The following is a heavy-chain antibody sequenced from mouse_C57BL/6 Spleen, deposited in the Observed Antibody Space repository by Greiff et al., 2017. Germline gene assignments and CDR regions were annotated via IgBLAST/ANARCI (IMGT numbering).Heavy chain of an antibody. J-gene: IGHJ4*01. D-gene: IGHD2-4*01. CDR3: ARAGLRLETYYAMDY. V-gene: IGHV1-84*01. CDR2: IYPGSGNS. Sequence: QVQLQQSGPELVKPGASVKISCKASGYTFTDYYINWVKQRPGQGLEWIGWIYPGSGNSKYNEKSKGKATLTVYTSSSTDYMQRSSLTSEDSAVYFCARAGLRLETYYAMDYWGQGTSVTVSS. CDR1: GYTFTDYY.